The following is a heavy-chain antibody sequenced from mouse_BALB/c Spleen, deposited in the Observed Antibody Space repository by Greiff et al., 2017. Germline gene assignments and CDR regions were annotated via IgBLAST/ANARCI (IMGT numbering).Heavy chain of an antibody. CDR1: GYTFTSYW. Sequence: QVQLQQPGAELVKPGAPVKLSCKASGYTFTSYWMNWVKQRPGRGLEWIGRIDPSDSETHYNQKFKDKATLTVDKSSSTAYIQLSSLTSEDSAVYYCARGDDYPYWGQGTTLTVSS. V-gene: IGHV1-69*02. D-gene: IGHD2-4*01. J-gene: IGHJ2*01. CDR2: IDPSDSET. CDR3: ARGDDYPY.